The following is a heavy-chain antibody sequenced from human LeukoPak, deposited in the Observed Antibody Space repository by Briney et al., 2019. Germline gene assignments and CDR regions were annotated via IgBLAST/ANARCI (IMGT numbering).Heavy chain of an antibody. CDR2: INSDGSST. J-gene: IGHJ5*02. CDR3: ARDNIPAATRNWFDP. Sequence: GSLRLSCAASGFTFSSYWMHWVRQAPGKGLVWVSRINSDGSSTSYADSVKGRFTISRDNAKNTLYLQMNSLRAEDTAVYYCARDNIPAATRNWFDPWGQGTLVTVSS. CDR1: GFTFSSYW. D-gene: IGHD2-2*01. V-gene: IGHV3-74*01.